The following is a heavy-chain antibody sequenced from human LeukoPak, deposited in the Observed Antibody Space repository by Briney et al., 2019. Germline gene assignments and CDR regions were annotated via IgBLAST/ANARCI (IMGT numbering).Heavy chain of an antibody. D-gene: IGHD3-10*01. CDR2: ISSSSSTI. V-gene: IGHV3-48*01. CDR1: GFTFSSYT. Sequence: GGSLRLSCAASGFTFSSYTMNWVRQAPGKGLEWVSYISSSSSTIYHADSVKGRFTISRDNAKNSLYLQMNSLRAEDTAVYYCARDGDYYGPRGVDAFDIWGQGTMVTVSS. CDR3: ARDGDYYGPRGVDAFDI. J-gene: IGHJ3*02.